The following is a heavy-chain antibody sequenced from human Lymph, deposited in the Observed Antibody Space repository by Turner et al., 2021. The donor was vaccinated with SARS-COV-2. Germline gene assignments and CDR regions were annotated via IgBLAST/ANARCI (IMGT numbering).Heavy chain of an antibody. Sequence: EVQLVESGGGLVKPGGSLRLPCAAAGFTFGTYSMNWVRQAPGKGLEWISSISSTSSYIYYADSVKGRFTISRDDAKNSLFLQMNSLRAEDTAVYYCARDIPTTADYFDCWGQGTLVTVSS. CDR1: GFTFGTYS. V-gene: IGHV3-21*01. J-gene: IGHJ4*02. CDR3: ARDIPTTADYFDC. D-gene: IGHD4-17*01. CDR2: ISSTSSYI.